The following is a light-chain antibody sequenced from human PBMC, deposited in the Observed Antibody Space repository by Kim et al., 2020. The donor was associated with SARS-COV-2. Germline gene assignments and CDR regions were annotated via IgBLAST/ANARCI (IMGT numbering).Light chain of an antibody. V-gene: IGLV4-69*01. CDR3: QTWGTGIHV. Sequence: QPVLTQSPSASASLGASVKLTCTLSSGHSSYVIAWHQQQPEKGPRYLMKLNSDGSHSKGDGIPDRFLGSSSGADRYLTISSLQSEDEADYYCQTWGTGIHVFGGGTQLTVL. CDR1: SGHSSYV. J-gene: IGLJ7*01. CDR2: LNSDGSH.